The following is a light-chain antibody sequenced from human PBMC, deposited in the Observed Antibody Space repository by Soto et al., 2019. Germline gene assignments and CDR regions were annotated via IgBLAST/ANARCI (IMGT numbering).Light chain of an antibody. CDR3: QHLNTYVQGT. Sequence: DIQLTQSPSFLSASVGDRVTITCRASQGISTYLAWYQQRPGRAPKLLIYAASTLQSGVPSRFSGSGSGTEFTLTITSLQPEDFATYYCQHLNTYVQGTFGQGTRLEMK. CDR1: QGISTY. CDR2: AAS. J-gene: IGKJ5*01. V-gene: IGKV1-9*01.